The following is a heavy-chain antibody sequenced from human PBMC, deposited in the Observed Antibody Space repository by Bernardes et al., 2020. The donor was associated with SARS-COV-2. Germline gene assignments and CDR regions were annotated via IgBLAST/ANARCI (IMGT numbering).Heavy chain of an antibody. CDR1: GDSLSSNSAA. CDR2: TWYRSKWYN. V-gene: IGHV6-1*01. CDR3: ARGLRYLDWLSGGMDV. D-gene: IGHD3-9*01. J-gene: IGHJ6*02. Sequence: SQTLSLTCVISGDSLSSNSAAWNWIRQSPSRGLEWLGRTWYRSKWYNDYAVSMRGRITINPDASQNQFSLHLNSVTLDDTAIYYCARGLRYLDWLSGGMDVWGQGTTVAVSS.